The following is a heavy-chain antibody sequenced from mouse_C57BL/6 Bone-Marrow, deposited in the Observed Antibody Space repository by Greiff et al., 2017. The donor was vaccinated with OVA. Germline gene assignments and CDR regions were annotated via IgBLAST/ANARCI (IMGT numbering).Heavy chain of an antibody. CDR3: ARRENYSNSYYFDY. V-gene: IGHV1-55*01. Sequence: QVQLKQPGAELVKPGASVKMSCKASGYTFTSYWITWVKQRPGQGLEWIGDIYPGSGSTNYNEKFKSKATLTVDTSSSTAYMQLSSLTSEDSAVYYCARRENYSNSYYFDYWGHGTTLTVSS. CDR2: IYPGSGST. D-gene: IGHD2-5*01. J-gene: IGHJ2*01. CDR1: GYTFTSYW.